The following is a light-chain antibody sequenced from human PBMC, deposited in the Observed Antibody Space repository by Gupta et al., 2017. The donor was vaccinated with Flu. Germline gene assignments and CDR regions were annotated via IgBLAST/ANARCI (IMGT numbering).Light chain of an antibody. Sequence: QSVLTQPPSGSGAPGQRVSISCTGSSSNIGAGYDVHWYQQLPGTAPKLLIYVNNNRPSGVPDRVSGAKSGTSGSLAITGLQAEDEADYYCQSYDSSLSAWVFGGGTKLTVL. CDR2: VNN. V-gene: IGLV1-40*01. J-gene: IGLJ3*02. CDR1: SSNIGAGYD. CDR3: QSYDSSLSAWV.